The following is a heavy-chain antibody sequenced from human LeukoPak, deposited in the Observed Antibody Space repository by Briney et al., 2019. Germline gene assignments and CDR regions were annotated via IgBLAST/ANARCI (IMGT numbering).Heavy chain of an antibody. CDR2: INHSGST. D-gene: IGHD3-16*01. CDR3: ARAWAF. Sequence: SEPLSLPCAVYGGSFSGYYWRWTRQPPGKGLEWIGEINHSGSTNYNPSLKSRVTISVDTSKNQFSLKLSSVTAADTAVYYCARAWAFWGQGTLVTVSS. V-gene: IGHV4-34*01. J-gene: IGHJ4*02. CDR1: GGSFSGYY.